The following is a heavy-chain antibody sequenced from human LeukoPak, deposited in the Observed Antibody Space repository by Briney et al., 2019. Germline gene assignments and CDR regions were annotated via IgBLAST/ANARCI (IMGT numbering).Heavy chain of an antibody. CDR3: ARIPSGTSCYAAGCDY. D-gene: IGHD2-2*01. Sequence: GASVKVSCKASGYTFTSYYMHWVRQAPGQGLEWMGIINPSGGSTSYAQKFQGRVTMTRDTSTSTVYMELSSLRSEDTAVYYCARIPSGTSCYAAGCDYWGQGTLVTVSS. CDR2: INPSGGST. J-gene: IGHJ4*02. CDR1: GYTFTSYY. V-gene: IGHV1-46*01.